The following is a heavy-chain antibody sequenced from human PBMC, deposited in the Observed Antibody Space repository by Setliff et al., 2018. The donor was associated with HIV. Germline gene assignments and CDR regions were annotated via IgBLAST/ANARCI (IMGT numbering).Heavy chain of an antibody. CDR2: IYLGETT. J-gene: IGHJ4*02. D-gene: IGHD1-26*01. Sequence: SETLSLTCTVSSGYMSGHFWTWIRQTPGEGLEWIGNIYLGETTNYNPSLKSRATISLDTSKRQFSLHLTSVTAADTAVYYCARSPEWGAWGIDYWGQGTLVTVSS. V-gene: IGHV4-59*11. CDR1: SGYMSGHF. CDR3: ARSPEWGAWGIDY.